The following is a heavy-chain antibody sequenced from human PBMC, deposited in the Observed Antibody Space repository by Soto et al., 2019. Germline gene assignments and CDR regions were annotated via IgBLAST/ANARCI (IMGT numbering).Heavy chain of an antibody. J-gene: IGHJ6*02. CDR2: IYYSGST. CDR1: GGSIRSSSYY. D-gene: IGHD5-18*01. Sequence: SETLSLTCSVSGGSIRSSSYYWGWIRQPPGKGLEWIGSIYYSGSTYYNPSLKSRVTISVDTSKNQFSLKLSSVTAADTAVYYCARPIRGHSYGYKDYYSGMDVWGQGTTVTVSS. CDR3: ARPIRGHSYGYKDYYSGMDV. V-gene: IGHV4-39*01.